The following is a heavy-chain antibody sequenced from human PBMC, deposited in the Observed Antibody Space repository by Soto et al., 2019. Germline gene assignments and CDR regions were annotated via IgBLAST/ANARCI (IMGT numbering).Heavy chain of an antibody. CDR3: ARDRTGLALTAKGWFDP. V-gene: IGHV3-11*01. CDR1: GFIFSDYY. Sequence: QVQLVESGGGLVKPGGSLRLSCAASGFIFSDYYMSWIRQAPGKGLEWVAHISSGGSTIHYADSVKGRFTIARDNAKNSVYLQMNSLRAEETAVYYCARDRTGLALTAKGWFDPWGQGTLVTVSS. CDR2: ISSGGSTI. D-gene: IGHD3-3*02. J-gene: IGHJ5*02.